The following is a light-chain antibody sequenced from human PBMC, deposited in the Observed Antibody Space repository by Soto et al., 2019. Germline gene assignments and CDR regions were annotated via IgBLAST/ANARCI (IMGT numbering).Light chain of an antibody. CDR1: QSVGRN. CDR3: QQYNKWPYT. Sequence: EIVMTQSPVALFVSPGESAALSCRASQSVGRNFAWYQQRPGQAPRVLIYGTSTRATGVPARFSGSGSGTDFPLTISSLQSEDFAVYYCQQYNKWPYTFGQGTRLEIK. CDR2: GTS. J-gene: IGKJ2*01. V-gene: IGKV3-15*01.